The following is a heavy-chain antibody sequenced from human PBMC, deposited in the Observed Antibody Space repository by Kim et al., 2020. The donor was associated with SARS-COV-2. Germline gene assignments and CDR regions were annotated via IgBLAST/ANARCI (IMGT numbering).Heavy chain of an antibody. CDR2: IYPGDSDT. D-gene: IGHD1-1*01. CDR3: TRQSGDSNWNDVRTDLHD. CDR1: GYNFATSW. J-gene: IGHJ4*02. Sequence: GESLKISCKGSGYNFATSWIAWVRQMPGKGLEYMGLIYPGDSDTRYSPSFQGQVTISADKSISTAYLQWTSLKASDTAMYYCTRQSGDSNWNDVRTDLHDWGQGTLVTVSS. V-gene: IGHV5-51*01.